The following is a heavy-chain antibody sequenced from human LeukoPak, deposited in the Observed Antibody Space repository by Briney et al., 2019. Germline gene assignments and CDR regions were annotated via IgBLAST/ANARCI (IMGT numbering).Heavy chain of an antibody. D-gene: IGHD3-22*01. J-gene: IGHJ4*02. CDR3: ARGDSSGVLDY. CDR2: ISHSGSNL. V-gene: IGHV3-11*01. CDR1: GFTFSDSF. Sequence: GGSLRLSCAASGFTFSDSFMNWIRQAPGKGLEWLSYISHSGSNLDYAESVRGRFTISRDNANHSLYLQINSLRAEDTPVYYCARGDSSGVLDYWGQGTLVTVSS.